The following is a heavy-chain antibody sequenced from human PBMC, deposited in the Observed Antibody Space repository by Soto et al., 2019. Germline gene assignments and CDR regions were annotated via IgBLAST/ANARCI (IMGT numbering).Heavy chain of an antibody. CDR3: ARGPKNPYNYYYYGMDV. CDR1: GGSVSSGNYY. Sequence: PSETLSLTCTVSGGSVSSGNYYWSWIRQPPGKGLEWIGEINHSGSTNYNPSLKSRVTISVDTSKNQFSLKLSSVTAADTAVYYCARGPKNPYNYYYYGMDVWGQGTTVTVSS. J-gene: IGHJ6*02. V-gene: IGHV4-39*07. CDR2: INHSGST. D-gene: IGHD4-4*01.